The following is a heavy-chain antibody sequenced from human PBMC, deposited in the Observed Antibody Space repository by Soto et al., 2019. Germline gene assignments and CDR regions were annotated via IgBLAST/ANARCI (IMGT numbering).Heavy chain of an antibody. J-gene: IGHJ4*02. CDR3: ARGLSVTLFDN. V-gene: IGHV4-31*03. CDR1: GGSISTGGYY. CDR2: IYYSGST. D-gene: IGHD4-17*01. Sequence: QVQLQESGPGLVKPSQTLSLTCTVSGGSISTGGYYWTWIRQHPGKGLEWIGYIYYSGSTYYNPYLKSRVTISVDTSKNLISLNLSSLTAADTAVYYCARGLSVTLFDNWGQRTLVTVSS.